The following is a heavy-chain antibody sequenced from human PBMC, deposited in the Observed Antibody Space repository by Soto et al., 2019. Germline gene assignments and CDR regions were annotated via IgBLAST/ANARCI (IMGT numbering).Heavy chain of an antibody. CDR2: TYYRSKRYY. D-gene: IGHD1-26*01. V-gene: IGHV6-1*01. CDR1: GDSVSSNSAG. J-gene: IGHJ4*01. Sequence: PSQTLSLTCAITGDSVSSNSAGWSWVRQSPSRGLEWLGRTYYRSKRYYEYAVSVRGRITINPDTSKNQYSLQLNSVTPEDTAVYFCARGEQYSGRIFDYWGPGTLVTVSS. CDR3: ARGEQYSGRIFDY.